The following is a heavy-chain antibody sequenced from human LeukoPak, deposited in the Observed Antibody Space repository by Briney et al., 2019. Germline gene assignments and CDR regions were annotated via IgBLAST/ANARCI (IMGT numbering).Heavy chain of an antibody. CDR1: GFTFSSYS. V-gene: IGHV3-21*01. CDR2: ISSSSSYI. J-gene: IGHJ4*02. D-gene: IGHD6-19*01. CDR3: ARSIAVAGLVNYFDY. Sequence: GGSLRLSCAASGFTFSSYSMNWVRQAPGKGLEWVSSISSSSSYIYYADSVKGRFTISGDNAKNSLYLQMNSLRAEDTAVYYCARSIAVAGLVNYFDYWGQGTLVTVSS.